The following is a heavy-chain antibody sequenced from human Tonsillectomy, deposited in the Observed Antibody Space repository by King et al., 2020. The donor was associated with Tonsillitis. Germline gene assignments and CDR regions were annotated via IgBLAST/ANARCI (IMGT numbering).Heavy chain of an antibody. CDR2: VFYSGTT. CDR3: ATLLSYSGSFRGFVL. J-gene: IGHJ3*01. Sequence: QLQESGPALVKPSETLSLTCTVSGASIGFASHYWGWIRQSPGKGLEWLGSVFYSGTTYYNPSLRSRVSISIDTSKNHFSLKLTSVTAADTAVYFCATLLSYSGSFRGFVLWGQGTMVTVSS. D-gene: IGHD3-10*01. V-gene: IGHV4-39*07. CDR1: GASIGFASHY.